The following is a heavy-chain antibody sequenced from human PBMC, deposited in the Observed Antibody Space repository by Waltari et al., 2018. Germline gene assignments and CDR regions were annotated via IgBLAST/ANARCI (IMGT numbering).Heavy chain of an antibody. J-gene: IGHJ4*02. CDR2: LSASGGTI. CDR1: GFTFNSYA. V-gene: IGHV3-23*04. Sequence: EVQLVESGGGLVQPGGSLRLSCEASGFTFNSYAISWVRQAPGKGLEWVSALSASGGTIYYADSVKGRFTSSRDNSKNTVYLQMNSLRAEDTAVYYCARVWGSYRSFDYWGQGTLVTVSS. CDR3: ARVWGSYRSFDY. D-gene: IGHD3-16*02.